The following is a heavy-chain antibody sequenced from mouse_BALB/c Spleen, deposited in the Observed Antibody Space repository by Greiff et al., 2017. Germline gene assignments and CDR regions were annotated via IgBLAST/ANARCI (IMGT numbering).Heavy chain of an antibody. CDR1: GFSFTSYG. Sequence: VQVVESGPGLVAPSQSLSLTCAVSGFSFTSYGVHWVRQPPGKGLEWLGVIWAGGSTNYNSALMSRLSISKDNSKKKVFFKKMSLLTDDTAVYYCAGNRYEAWFAYWGQGTLVTVSA. V-gene: IGHV2-9*02. D-gene: IGHD2-14*01. CDR3: AGNRYEAWFAY. CDR2: IWAGGST. J-gene: IGHJ3*01.